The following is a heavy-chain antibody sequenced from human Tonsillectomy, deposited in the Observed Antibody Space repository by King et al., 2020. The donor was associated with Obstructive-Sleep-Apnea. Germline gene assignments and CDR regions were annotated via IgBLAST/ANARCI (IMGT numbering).Heavy chain of an antibody. J-gene: IGHJ4*02. V-gene: IGHV3-9*01. CDR2: ISWNSGSI. D-gene: IGHD3-22*01. CDR3: AKDPHFYYDRYYFDY. CDR1: GFTFDDYA. Sequence: VQLVESGGGLVQPGRSLRLSCAASGFTFDDYAMHWVRHAPGKGLEWVSGISWNSGSIGYADSVKGRFTISRDNAKNSLYLQMNSLRAEDTALYYCAKDPHFYYDRYYFDYWGQGTLVTVSS.